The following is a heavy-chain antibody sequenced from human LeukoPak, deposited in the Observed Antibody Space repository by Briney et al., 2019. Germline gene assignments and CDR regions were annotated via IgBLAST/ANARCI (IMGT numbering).Heavy chain of an antibody. CDR2: ISSSSSDK. Sequence: GGSLRLSCAASGFTLSNYGLNWVRQAPGKGLEWVSSISSSSSDKYYADSVKGRFTISRDNAENTLYLQMNSLRAEDMALYYCAKALHHSGSFDYWGQGTLVTVSS. CDR3: AKALHHSGSFDY. CDR1: GFTLSNYG. D-gene: IGHD3-22*01. V-gene: IGHV3-21*04. J-gene: IGHJ4*02.